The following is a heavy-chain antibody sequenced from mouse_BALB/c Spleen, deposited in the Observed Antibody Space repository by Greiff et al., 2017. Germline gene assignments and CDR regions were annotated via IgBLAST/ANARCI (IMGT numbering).Heavy chain of an antibody. V-gene: IGHV5-6-5*01. CDR2: ISSGGST. Sequence: EVQRVESGGGLVKPGGSLKLSCAASGFTFSSYAMSWVRQTPEKRLEWVASISSGGSTYYPDSVKGRFTIFRDNARNILYLQMSSLRSEDTAMYYCARDYDGPWFAYWGQGTLVTVSA. CDR3: ARDYDGPWFAY. CDR1: GFTFSSYA. J-gene: IGHJ3*01. D-gene: IGHD2-3*01.